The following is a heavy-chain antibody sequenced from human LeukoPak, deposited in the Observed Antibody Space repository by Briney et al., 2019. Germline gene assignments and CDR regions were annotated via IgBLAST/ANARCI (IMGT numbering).Heavy chain of an antibody. CDR3: ARDLMGIAYRGAFYY. CDR1: GFTFSSYA. D-gene: IGHD6-13*01. J-gene: IGHJ4*02. CDR2: ISGSGGST. Sequence: GGSLRLSCAASGFTFSSYAMSWVRQAPGKGLEWVSAISGSGGSTYYADSVKGRFTISRDNSKNTLYLQMNSLRAEDMAVYYCARDLMGIAYRGAFYYWGQGTLVTVSS. V-gene: IGHV3-23*01.